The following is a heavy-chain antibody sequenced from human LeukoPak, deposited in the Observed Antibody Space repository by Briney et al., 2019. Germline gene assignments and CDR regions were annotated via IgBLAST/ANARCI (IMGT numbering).Heavy chain of an antibody. J-gene: IGHJ4*02. D-gene: IGHD2-15*01. CDR1: GYTFTSYG. V-gene: IGHV1-18*01. CDR3: AREGLGYCSGGSCYSDYFDY. CDR2: ISAYNGNT. Sequence: ASVKVSCKASGYTFTSYGISWVRQAPGQGLEWVGWISAYNGNTNYAQKLQGRVTMTTDTSTSTAYMELRSLRSDDTAVYYCAREGLGYCSGGSCYSDYFDYWGQGTLVTVSS.